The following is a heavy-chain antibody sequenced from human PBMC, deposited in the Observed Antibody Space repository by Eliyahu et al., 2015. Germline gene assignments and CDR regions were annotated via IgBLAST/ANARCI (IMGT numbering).Heavy chain of an antibody. Sequence: QVRLVESGGGVVQPGGSLRLSCTASXFTFSSYGMHWVRQPPGKGLEWVAXIQSDEKKTLYGDSVKGRFTISRDNSKSTLFLDMSSLRPADTGVYFCANIPYSSSWLPFDSWGQGTLVNVAS. D-gene: IGHD6-13*01. J-gene: IGHJ4*02. V-gene: IGHV3-30*02. CDR2: IQSDEKKT. CDR1: XFTFSSYG. CDR3: ANIPYSSSWLPFDS.